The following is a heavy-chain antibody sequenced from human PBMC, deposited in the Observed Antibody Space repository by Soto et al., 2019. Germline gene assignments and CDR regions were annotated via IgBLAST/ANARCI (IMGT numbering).Heavy chain of an antibody. CDR1: GFTFSSFA. Sequence: GGSLRLSCAASGFTFSSFAMSWVRQAPGKGLEWVSTVSVSGGSTYYADSVKGRFTISRDNSNSTMYLQMDSLRADDTAVYYCAKPNLSCSSTSCYDYWGQGTLVTVSS. J-gene: IGHJ4*02. D-gene: IGHD2-2*01. CDR3: AKPNLSCSSTSCYDY. V-gene: IGHV3-23*01. CDR2: VSVSGGST.